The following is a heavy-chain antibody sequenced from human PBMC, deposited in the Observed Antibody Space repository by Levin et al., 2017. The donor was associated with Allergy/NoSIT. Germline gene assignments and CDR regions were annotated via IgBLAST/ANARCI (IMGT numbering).Heavy chain of an antibody. CDR1: GGSFSGYS. V-gene: IGHV4-34*01. CDR2: INHSGST. J-gene: IGHJ5*02. Sequence: SETLSLTCAVYGGSFSGYSWSWIRQPPGKGLEWIGEINHSGSTNYNPSLKSRVTISVDTSKNQFSLNLISVTAADTAVYYCASRPGWFDPWGQGTLVTVSS. CDR3: ASRPGWFDP.